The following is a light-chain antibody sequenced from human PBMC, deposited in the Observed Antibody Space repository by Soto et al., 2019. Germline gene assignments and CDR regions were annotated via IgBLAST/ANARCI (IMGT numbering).Light chain of an antibody. CDR2: EVT. CDR3: SSYAASNNFYFV. Sequence: QSALTLPPSASGSPGQSVTISCTGTSSDVGGYNYVSWYQQYPARAPKLMIYEVTKRPSGVPDRFSGSKSGNTASLTVSGLQAEDEADYYCSSYAASNNFYFVFGGGTKVTVL. J-gene: IGLJ3*02. V-gene: IGLV2-8*01. CDR1: SSDVGGYNY.